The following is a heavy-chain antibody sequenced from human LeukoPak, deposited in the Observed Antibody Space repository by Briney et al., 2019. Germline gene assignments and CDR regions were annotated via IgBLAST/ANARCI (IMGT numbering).Heavy chain of an antibody. CDR2: IYYSGST. J-gene: IGHJ6*02. Sequence: SETLSLTCTVSGGSISSSSYYWGWIRQPPGKGLEWIGSIYYSGSTYYNPSLKSRVTISVDTSKNQFSLKLSSVTAADTAVYYCARECVEGCPFYGMDVWGQGTTVTVSS. D-gene: IGHD4/OR15-4a*01. CDR1: GGSISSSSYY. CDR3: ARECVEGCPFYGMDV. V-gene: IGHV4-39*07.